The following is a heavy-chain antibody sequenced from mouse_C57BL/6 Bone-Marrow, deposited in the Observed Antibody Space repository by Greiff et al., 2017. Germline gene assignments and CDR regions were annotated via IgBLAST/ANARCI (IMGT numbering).Heavy chain of an antibody. CDR1: GYTFTTYP. V-gene: IGHV1-47*01. D-gene: IGHD4-1*01. J-gene: IGHJ2*01. CDR3: ARLNWDVGYFDY. CDR2: FHPYNDDT. Sequence: QVQLKQSGAELVKPGASVKMSCKASGYTFTTYPIEWMKQNHGKSLEWIGNFHPYNDDTKYNEKFKGKATFTVEKSSSTVYLEVSRLTSDDSAVYYCARLNWDVGYFDYWGQGTTLTVSS.